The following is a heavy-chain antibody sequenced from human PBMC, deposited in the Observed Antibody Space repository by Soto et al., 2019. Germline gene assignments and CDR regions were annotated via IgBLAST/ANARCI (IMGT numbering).Heavy chain of an antibody. CDR1: AYNLAGDG. J-gene: IGHJ6*02. V-gene: IGHV1-18*01. CDR2: INVHNGDT. CDR3: ARRGNPYMDV. Sequence: QAQVVQSGAEVKKPGASVRVSCKPSAYNLAGDGFTWVRQAPGQGLEWMGWINVHNGDTNYAQKFQDRFSLTTDTFTRTVYMELTNLRSDDTAVYYCARRGNPYMDVWGQGTTVIVSS.